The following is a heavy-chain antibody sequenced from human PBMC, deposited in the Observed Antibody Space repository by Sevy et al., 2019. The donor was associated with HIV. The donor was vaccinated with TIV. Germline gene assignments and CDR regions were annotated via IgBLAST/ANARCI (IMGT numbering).Heavy chain of an antibody. CDR2: IKSKADGGTT. CDR1: GFTFYYAW. CDR3: STDPIIVLLVTDGMDV. V-gene: IGHV3-15*01. Sequence: GGSLRLSCAASGFTFYYAWMTWVRQAPGKGLEWVGRIKSKADGGTTDYSAPVKGRFIISRDDSKNTLYLQMNSLKTEDSAVYYCSTDPIIVLLVTDGMDVWGQGTTVTFSS. J-gene: IGHJ6*02. D-gene: IGHD2-8*02.